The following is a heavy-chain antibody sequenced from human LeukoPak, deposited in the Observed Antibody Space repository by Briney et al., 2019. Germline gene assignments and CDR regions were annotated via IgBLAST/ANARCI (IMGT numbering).Heavy chain of an antibody. D-gene: IGHD2-2*01. V-gene: IGHV1-2*02. CDR3: ASLHIVVVPAAAPGYCGMDV. CDR2: INPNSGGT. CDR1: GYTFTGYY. J-gene: IGHJ6*02. Sequence: ASVKVSCKASGYTFTGYYMHWVRQAPGQGLEWMGWINPNSGGTNYAQKFQGRVTMTRDTSISTAYMELSRLRSDDTAVYYCASLHIVVVPAAAPGYCGMDVWGQGTTVTVSS.